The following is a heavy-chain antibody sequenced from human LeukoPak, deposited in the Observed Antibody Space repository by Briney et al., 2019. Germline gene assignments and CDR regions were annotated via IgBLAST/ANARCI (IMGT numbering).Heavy chain of an antibody. J-gene: IGHJ3*02. Sequence: ASVKVSCKATGYTFTSYDSNWVRQATGQGLEWMGWMNPNSGNTGYAQKFQGRVTMTRNTSISTAYMELSGLRSEDTAVYYCAIKRDYAEGAFDIWGQGTMVTVSS. V-gene: IGHV1-8*01. CDR3: AIKRDYAEGAFDI. CDR1: GYTFTSYD. CDR2: MNPNSGNT. D-gene: IGHD4-17*01.